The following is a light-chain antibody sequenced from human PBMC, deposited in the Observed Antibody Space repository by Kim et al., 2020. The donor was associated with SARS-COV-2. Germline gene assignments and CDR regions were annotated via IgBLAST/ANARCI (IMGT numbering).Light chain of an antibody. J-gene: IGKJ1*01. Sequence: EIVLTQSPGTLSLSPGERATLSCRTSQSISSSYLGWYQQKPGQPPRLLIYAASSRATGIPDRFSGSGSGTDFTLTITRLEPEDFAVYYCQQYGSSLPWTFGQETKVDIK. CDR1: QSISSSY. CDR2: AAS. CDR3: QQYGSSLPWT. V-gene: IGKV3-20*01.